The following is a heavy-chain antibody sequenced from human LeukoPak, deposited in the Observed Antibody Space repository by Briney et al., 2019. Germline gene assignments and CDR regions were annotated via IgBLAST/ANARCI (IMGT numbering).Heavy chain of an antibody. V-gene: IGHV3-66*01. D-gene: IGHD3-22*01. J-gene: IGHJ3*02. Sequence: GGSLRLSCAAAGFTFSNFWMSWVRQAPGKGLEWVSVIYSGGSTYYADSVKGRFTISRDNSKNTLYLQMNSLRAEDTAVYYCARELDSSGYDYDAFDIWGQGTMVTVSS. CDR2: IYSGGST. CDR1: GFTFSNFW. CDR3: ARELDSSGYDYDAFDI.